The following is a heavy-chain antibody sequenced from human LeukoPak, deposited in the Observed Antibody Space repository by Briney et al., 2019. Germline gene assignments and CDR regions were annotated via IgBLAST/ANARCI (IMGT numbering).Heavy chain of an antibody. J-gene: IGHJ3*02. Sequence: PSETLSLTCTVSGGSISSYYWSWIRQPPGKGLEWIGYIYYSGSTNYNPSLKSRVTISVDTSKNQFSLKLSSVTAADTAVYYCAREGHSSGYYYEGAFDIWGQGTMVTVSS. V-gene: IGHV4-59*01. CDR3: AREGHSSGYYYEGAFDI. D-gene: IGHD3-22*01. CDR1: GGSISSYY. CDR2: IYYSGST.